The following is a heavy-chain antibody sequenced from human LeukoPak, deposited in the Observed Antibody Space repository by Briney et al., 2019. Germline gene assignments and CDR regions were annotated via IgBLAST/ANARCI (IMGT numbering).Heavy chain of an antibody. CDR2: ISSSSSYI. CDR3: ATGYCSGGSCYYPGHFDY. D-gene: IGHD2-15*01. Sequence: LKWVSSISSSSSYIYYADSVKGRFTISRDNAKNSLYLQMNSLRAEDTAVYYCATGYCSGGSCYYPGHFDYWGQGTLVTVSS. J-gene: IGHJ4*02. V-gene: IGHV3-21*01.